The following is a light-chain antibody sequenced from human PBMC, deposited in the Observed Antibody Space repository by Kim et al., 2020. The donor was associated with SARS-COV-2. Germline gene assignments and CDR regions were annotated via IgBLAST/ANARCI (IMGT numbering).Light chain of an antibody. CDR1: NSNIGESYA. CDR2: DST. Sequence: QRVTISCTGGNSNIGESYAVHWYQKLPGTPPKLLIFDSTIRPSGVPDRFSGSKSGTSASLAITGLQPEDEADYYCQSYDSRLSGWVFGGGTELTVL. J-gene: IGLJ3*02. CDR3: QSYDSRLSGWV. V-gene: IGLV1-40*01.